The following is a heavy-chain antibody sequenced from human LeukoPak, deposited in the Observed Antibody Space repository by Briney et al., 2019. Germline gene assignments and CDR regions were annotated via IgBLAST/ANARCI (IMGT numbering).Heavy chain of an antibody. D-gene: IGHD4-17*01. Sequence: SETLSLTCTVSGGSISSYYWSWIRQPPGKGLEWIGYIYYSESTNYNPSLKSRVTISVDTSKNQFSLKLSSVTAADTAVYYCARGSRGYGDYVYWFDPWGQGTLVTVSS. J-gene: IGHJ5*02. CDR3: ARGSRGYGDYVYWFDP. CDR2: IYYSEST. V-gene: IGHV4-59*01. CDR1: GGSISSYY.